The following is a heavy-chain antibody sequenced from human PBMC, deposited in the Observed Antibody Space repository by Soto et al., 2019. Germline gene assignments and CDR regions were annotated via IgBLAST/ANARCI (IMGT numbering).Heavy chain of an antibody. V-gene: IGHV3-30*18. CDR3: AKRITSSGYGDYYYYGMDA. J-gene: IGHJ6*02. CDR2: ISHDGGTK. D-gene: IGHD3-3*01. Sequence: VHLVESGGGVVQPGRSLRLSCAASGFTFKNYGMHWVRQAPGKGLEWVAVISHDGGTKHYADSVKGRFTIFRDDSKNTVSLQMTSLRHDDTAVYYCAKRITSSGYGDYYYYGMDAWGQGTTVIVSS. CDR1: GFTFKNYG.